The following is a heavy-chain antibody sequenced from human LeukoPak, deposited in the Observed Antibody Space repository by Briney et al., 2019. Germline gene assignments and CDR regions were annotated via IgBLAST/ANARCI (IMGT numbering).Heavy chain of an antibody. CDR3: ARTSYYYDSSGYYEPPDY. V-gene: IGHV4-30-4*08. D-gene: IGHD3-22*01. CDR2: IYYSGST. CDR1: SGSISSGDYY. J-gene: IGHJ4*02. Sequence: PSQTLSLTCTVSSGSISSGDYYWSWIRQPPGKGLEWIGYIYYSGSTYYHPSLKSRVTISVDTSKNQFSLKLSSVTAADTAVYYCARTSYYYDSSGYYEPPDYWGQGTLVTVSS.